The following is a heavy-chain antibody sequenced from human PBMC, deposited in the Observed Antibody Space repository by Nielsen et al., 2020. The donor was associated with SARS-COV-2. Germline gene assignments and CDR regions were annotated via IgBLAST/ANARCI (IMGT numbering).Heavy chain of an antibody. V-gene: IGHV4-59*08. J-gene: IGHJ2*01. Sequence: SETLSLTCTVSGGSISSYYWSWIRQPPGKGLEWIGYIYYSGSTNYNPSLKSRVTISVDTSKNQFSLKLSSVTAADTAVYYCARLIGLYCGGDCYNYWYFDLWGRGTLVTVSS. CDR3: ARLIGLYCGGDCYNYWYFDL. D-gene: IGHD2-21*02. CDR1: GGSISSYY. CDR2: IYYSGST.